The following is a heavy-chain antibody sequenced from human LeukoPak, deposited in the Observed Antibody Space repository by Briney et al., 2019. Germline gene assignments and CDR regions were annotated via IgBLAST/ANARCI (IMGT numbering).Heavy chain of an antibody. Sequence: SETLSLTCTVSGGSMSGYFWHWIRQPPGRGLDWIGCIHSTGSGTTDYNPSLSSRVTISIDTSKNQFSLEVTSMILADTAVYYCARATPYTPDRGKTLDSWGQGIQVAVSS. J-gene: IGHJ4*02. CDR2: IHSTGSGTT. V-gene: IGHV4-59*01. CDR3: ARATPYTPDRGKTLDS. CDR1: GGSMSGYF. D-gene: IGHD3-10*01.